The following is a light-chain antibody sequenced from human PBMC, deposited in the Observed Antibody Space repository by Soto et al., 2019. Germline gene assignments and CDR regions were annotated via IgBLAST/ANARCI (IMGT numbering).Light chain of an antibody. CDR3: QQYDNLPLT. CDR2: EAS. V-gene: IGKV1-27*01. Sequence: DIQMTQSPPSLSASVGDRVTITCRASQGINNYLAWYQQKPGKVPNILIYEASTLQSGVPSRFSGSGSGTDFTLTISSLQPEDLAAYHCQQYDNLPLTFGGGTKVEIK. CDR1: QGINNY. J-gene: IGKJ4*01.